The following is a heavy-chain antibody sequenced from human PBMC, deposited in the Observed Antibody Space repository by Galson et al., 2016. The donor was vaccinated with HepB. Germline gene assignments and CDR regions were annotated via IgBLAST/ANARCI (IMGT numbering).Heavy chain of an antibody. J-gene: IGHJ3*02. CDR3: AKHLESGYSYGSLDAFDI. V-gene: IGHV3-33*06. CDR1: GFTFSSYG. CDR2: IWYDGSNK. Sequence: SLRLSCAASGFTFSSYGMHWVRQAPGKGLEWVAVIWYDGSNKYYADSVKGRFTISRDNSKNTLYLQMSSLRAEDTAVYYCAKHLESGYSYGSLDAFDIWGQGTMVTVSS. D-gene: IGHD5-18*01.